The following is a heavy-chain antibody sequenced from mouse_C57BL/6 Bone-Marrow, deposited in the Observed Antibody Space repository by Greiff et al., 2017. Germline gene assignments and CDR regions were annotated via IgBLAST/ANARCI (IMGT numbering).Heavy chain of an antibody. D-gene: IGHD2-13*01. Sequence: VQLQQPGAELVMPGASVKLSCKASGYTFTSYWMHWVKQRPGQGLEWIGEIDPSDSYTNYNQKFKGKSTLTVDKSSSTAYMQLSSLTSEASAVYDCAREDGGDYSAWFAYWGQGTLVTVSA. V-gene: IGHV1-69*01. CDR2: IDPSDSYT. CDR1: GYTFTSYW. CDR3: AREDGGDYSAWFAY. J-gene: IGHJ3*01.